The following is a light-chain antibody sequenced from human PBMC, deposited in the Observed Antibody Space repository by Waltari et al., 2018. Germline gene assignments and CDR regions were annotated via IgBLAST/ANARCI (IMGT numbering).Light chain of an antibody. CDR1: QSVSRA. CDR2: GAS. V-gene: IGKV3-20*01. CDR3: QHYCRLPVT. Sequence: MVLFPSSGTLTLSLEATATVSCRASQSVSRALAWYQQKPGQAPRLLIYGASTRATGIPDRFSGSGSGTDFSLTISRLEPDDFAVYYCQHYCRLPVTFGQGTTVEI. J-gene: IGKJ1*01.